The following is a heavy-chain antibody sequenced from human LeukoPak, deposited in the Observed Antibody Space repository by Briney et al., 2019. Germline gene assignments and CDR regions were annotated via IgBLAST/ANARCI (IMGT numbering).Heavy chain of an antibody. D-gene: IGHD2-21*01. V-gene: IGHV3-7*05. Sequence: PGGPLRLSCAASGLTFSDSWMSWVRQTPGKGLEWVANIKHDGSEKYYVDSVKGRFTISRDNAKNSLYLQMNSLRAEDTAVYYCARTYFCFDYWGQGILVTVSA. CDR1: GLTFSDSW. J-gene: IGHJ4*02. CDR2: IKHDGSEK. CDR3: ARTYFCFDY.